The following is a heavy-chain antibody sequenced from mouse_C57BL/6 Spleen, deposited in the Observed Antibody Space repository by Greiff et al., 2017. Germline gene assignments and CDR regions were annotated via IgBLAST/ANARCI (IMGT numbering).Heavy chain of an antibody. Sequence: EVQLQQSGPELVKPGASVKIPCKASGYTFTDYNMDWVKQSHGKSLEWIGDINPNSGGTIYNQKFKGKATFTVDNSSSTAYMELSSLTAEDTAVYYCARGDYYGSSPYYAMDYGGQGTSVTVSS. J-gene: IGHJ4*01. CDR3: ARGDYYGSSPYYAMDY. V-gene: IGHV1-18*01. CDR1: GYTFTDYN. CDR2: INPNSGGT. D-gene: IGHD1-1*01.